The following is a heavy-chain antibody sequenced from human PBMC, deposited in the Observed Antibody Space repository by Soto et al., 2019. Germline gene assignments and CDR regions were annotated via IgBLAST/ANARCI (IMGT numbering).Heavy chain of an antibody. Sequence: GGSLRLSCVGSGFTFSTYSINWARQAPGKGLEWVSSISSRSDIYYADSVKGRFTISRDNAKNSVSLQMNSLRAEDTAVYYCAREYTAWPLAYGLDVWGQGTTVTVSS. V-gene: IGHV3-21*01. CDR2: ISSRSDI. CDR1: GFTFSTYS. CDR3: AREYTAWPLAYGLDV. D-gene: IGHD2-2*02. J-gene: IGHJ6*02.